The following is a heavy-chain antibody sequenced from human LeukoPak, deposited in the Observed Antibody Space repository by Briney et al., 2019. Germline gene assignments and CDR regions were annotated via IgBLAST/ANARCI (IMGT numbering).Heavy chain of an antibody. J-gene: IGHJ4*02. Sequence: SVKVSCKASGGTFSSYAISWVRQAPGQGLEWMGGIIPIFGTANYAQKFQGRVTITADESTSTAYMELSSLRSEDTAVYYCARDIRSGYSGYNEGSVWGQGTLVTVSS. V-gene: IGHV1-69*13. CDR2: IIPIFGTA. CDR1: GGTFSSYA. D-gene: IGHD5-12*01. CDR3: ARDIRSGYSGYNEGSV.